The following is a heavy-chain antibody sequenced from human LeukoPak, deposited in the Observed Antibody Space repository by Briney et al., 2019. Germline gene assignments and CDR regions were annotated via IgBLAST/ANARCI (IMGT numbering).Heavy chain of an antibody. D-gene: IGHD3-9*01. CDR2: ISGSGGST. J-gene: IGHJ6*02. Sequence: GGSLRLSCAASGFTFSSYAMSWVRQAPGKGLEWVSAISGSGGSTYYADSVKGRFTISRDNSKNTLYLQMNSLRAEDTAVYYCAKDQSSQYYDILTGYYSYYYYGMGVWGQGTTVTVSS. CDR3: AKDQSSQYYDILTGYYSYYYYGMGV. V-gene: IGHV3-23*01. CDR1: GFTFSSYA.